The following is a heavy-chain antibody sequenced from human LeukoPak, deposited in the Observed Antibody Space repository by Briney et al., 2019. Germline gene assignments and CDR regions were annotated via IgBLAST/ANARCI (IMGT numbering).Heavy chain of an antibody. CDR3: ARGRVSSSTWYSTYYYYFYMDV. J-gene: IGHJ6*03. Sequence: PSETLSLTCTVSGYSISSGYYWGWIRQPPGKGLEGIGYVDHTGGTNFNPSLNGRVSISRDTTNNLFSLRLRSVTAADTAVYFCARGRVSSSTWYSTYYYYFYMDVWGKGTTVTVSS. CDR2: VDHTGGT. V-gene: IGHV4-38-2*02. D-gene: IGHD1-1*01. CDR1: GYSISSGYY.